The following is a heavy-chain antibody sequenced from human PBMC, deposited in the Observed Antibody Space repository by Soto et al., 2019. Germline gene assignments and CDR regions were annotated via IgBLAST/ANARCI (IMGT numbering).Heavy chain of an antibody. CDR1: GYSFTSYW. J-gene: IGHJ6*03. CDR3: ARHLRGYCSSGSCLHSYYMDV. V-gene: IGHV5-51*01. Sequence: GESLKISCKGSGYSFTSYWIGWVRQMPGKGLEWMGIIYPGDSDTRYSPSLQGQVTISADKSISTAYLQWSSLKASDTAMYYCARHLRGYCSSGSCLHSYYMDVWAKGTTVTVSS. CDR2: IYPGDSDT. D-gene: IGHD2-15*01.